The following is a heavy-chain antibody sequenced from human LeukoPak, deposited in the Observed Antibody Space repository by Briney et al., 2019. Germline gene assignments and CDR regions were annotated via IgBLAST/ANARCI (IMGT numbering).Heavy chain of an antibody. D-gene: IGHD3-9*01. J-gene: IGHJ4*02. V-gene: IGHV1-18*01. CDR3: ARDPRLRYFDWLFHCDY. CDR2: ISAYNGNT. Sequence: ASVKVSCKASGYTFTSYGISWVRQAPGQGLEWMGWISAYNGNTNYAQKLQGRVTMTTDTSTSTAYMELRSLRSDDTAVYYCARDPRLRYFDWLFHCDYWGQGTLVTVSS. CDR1: GYTFTSYG.